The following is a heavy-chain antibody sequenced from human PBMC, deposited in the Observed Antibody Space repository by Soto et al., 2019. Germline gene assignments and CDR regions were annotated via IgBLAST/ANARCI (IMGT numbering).Heavy chain of an antibody. Sequence: PGESLKISCKGSGYSFTSYWIGWVRQMPGKGLEWMGIIYPGDSDTRYSPSFQGQVTISADKSISTAYLQWSSLKASDSAMYYCARQYSGRYDAFDIWGQGTMVTVSS. D-gene: IGHD1-26*01. J-gene: IGHJ3*02. V-gene: IGHV5-51*01. CDR1: GYSFTSYW. CDR3: ARQYSGRYDAFDI. CDR2: IYPGDSDT.